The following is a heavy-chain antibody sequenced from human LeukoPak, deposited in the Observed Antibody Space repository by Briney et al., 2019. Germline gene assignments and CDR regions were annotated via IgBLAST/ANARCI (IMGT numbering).Heavy chain of an antibody. CDR3: TRQGYSSSWYVAPANYMDV. Sequence: GGTLRLSCAASGFTFSSYGMSWVRQAPGKGLEWVSAISGSGGSTYYADSVKGRFTISRDNSKNTLYLQMNSLRAEDTAVYYCTRQGYSSSWYVAPANYMDVWGKGTTVTVSS. CDR2: ISGSGGST. CDR1: GFTFSSYG. J-gene: IGHJ6*03. D-gene: IGHD6-13*01. V-gene: IGHV3-23*01.